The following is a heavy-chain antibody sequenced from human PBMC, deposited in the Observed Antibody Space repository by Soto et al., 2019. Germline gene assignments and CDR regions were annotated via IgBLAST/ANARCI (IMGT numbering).Heavy chain of an antibody. CDR2: INAGNGNT. CDR1: GYTFTSYA. Sequence: ASVKVSCKXSGYTFTSYAMHWVRQAPGQRLEWMGWINAGNGNTKYSQKFQGRVTITRDTSASTAYMELSSLRSEDTAVYYCARDIYPILYSTYGMDVWGQGTTVTVSS. D-gene: IGHD6-13*01. J-gene: IGHJ6*02. CDR3: ARDIYPILYSTYGMDV. V-gene: IGHV1-3*01.